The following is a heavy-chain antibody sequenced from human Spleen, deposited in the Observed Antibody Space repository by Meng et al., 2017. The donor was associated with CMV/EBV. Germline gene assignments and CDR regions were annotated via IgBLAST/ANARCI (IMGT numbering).Heavy chain of an antibody. J-gene: IGHJ4*02. CDR3: ARALIATAWYFDY. Sequence: GESLKISCAASGFTFSSYWMDWVRQAPGKGLEWVANIKQDGSKKYYVDSVKGRFTISRDNAKNSLYLQMNSLRAEDTAAYYCARALIATAWYFDYWGQGTLVTVSS. CDR2: IKQDGSKK. D-gene: IGHD2-21*01. V-gene: IGHV3-7*01. CDR1: GFTFSSYW.